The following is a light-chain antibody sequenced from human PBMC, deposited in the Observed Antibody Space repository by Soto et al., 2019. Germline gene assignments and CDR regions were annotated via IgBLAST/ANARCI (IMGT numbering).Light chain of an antibody. V-gene: IGKV1-17*01. CDR3: QQLLSYPIT. J-gene: IGKJ5*01. Sequence: DIHMTQSPSSLFASFGDRVTITVRASHCIRNNLGWYQQKPGKSPKRLIYGTSNLQYGAPSRFSGSGSGTEFTLTITSLQPEDFATYYCQQLLSYPITFGQGTRLEIK. CDR2: GTS. CDR1: HCIRNN.